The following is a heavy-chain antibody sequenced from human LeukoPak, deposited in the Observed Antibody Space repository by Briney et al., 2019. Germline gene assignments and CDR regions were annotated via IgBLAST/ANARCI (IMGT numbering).Heavy chain of an antibody. V-gene: IGHV3-74*01. CDR3: VTGHYDSRMYFDL. D-gene: IGHD3-16*01. Sequence: GGSLRLSRTASGLTFSTYWVHWVRQAPGKGLVWGSQIKFDGSLASYADHVQARFTISRDNTKNTLYLPMNTLGTDDTAVYYCVTGHYDSRMYFDLWGRGTLVTVSS. CDR2: IKFDGSLA. CDR1: GLTFSTYW. J-gene: IGHJ2*01.